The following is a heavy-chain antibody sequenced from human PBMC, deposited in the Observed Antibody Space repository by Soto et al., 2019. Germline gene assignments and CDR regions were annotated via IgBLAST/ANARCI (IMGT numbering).Heavy chain of an antibody. CDR2: IYSGGST. J-gene: IGHJ6*02. CDR3: AREWELSNCYGMDV. V-gene: IGHV3-53*01. Sequence: EVQLVESGGGLIQPGGSLRLSCAASGFTVSSNYMSWVRQAPGKGLEWVSVIYSGGSTYYADSVKGRFTISRDNSKNTVHLQMNSLRAEDTAVYYCAREWELSNCYGMDVWGQGTTVTVSS. CDR1: GFTVSSNY. D-gene: IGHD1-26*01.